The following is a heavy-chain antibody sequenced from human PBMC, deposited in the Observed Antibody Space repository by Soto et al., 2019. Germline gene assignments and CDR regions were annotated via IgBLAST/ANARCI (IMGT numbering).Heavy chain of an antibody. D-gene: IGHD5-12*01. V-gene: IGHV4-4*07. J-gene: IGHJ3*02. Sequence: SETLSLTCTVSGGSITDYSWVWIRQPAGKGLEWIGRIFSSGSTNYNPSLKGRITMSLDTSKNQFSLKLNSATATDTAVYYCARIAGEWLRLDAFDIWGQGTMVTV. CDR2: IFSSGST. CDR3: ARIAGEWLRLDAFDI. CDR1: GGSITDYS.